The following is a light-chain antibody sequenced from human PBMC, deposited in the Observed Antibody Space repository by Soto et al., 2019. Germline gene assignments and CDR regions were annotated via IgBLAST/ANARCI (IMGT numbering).Light chain of an antibody. J-gene: IGKJ2*01. CDR2: GAS. CDR1: QSVSSSY. Sequence: EIVLTQSPGTLSLSPGERATLSCRASQSVSSSYFAWYQQKPGQAPRLLIYGASSRATGIPDRFSGSGSGTDVSLTISSLEPEDYVVYYCQQYGSSPPYTFGQGTKLEIK. V-gene: IGKV3-20*01. CDR3: QQYGSSPPYT.